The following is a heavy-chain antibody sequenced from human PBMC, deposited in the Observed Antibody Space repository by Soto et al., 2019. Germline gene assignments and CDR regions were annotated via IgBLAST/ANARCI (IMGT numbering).Heavy chain of an antibody. J-gene: IGHJ6*02. Sequence: SETLSLTSAVSGGSISSGGYSWSWIRQPPGKGLEWIGYIYHSGSTYYNPSLKSRVTISVDRSKNQFSLKLSSVTAADTAVYYCARGRRSCPRYYYGMDVWGQGTTVTVSS. CDR2: IYHSGST. V-gene: IGHV4-30-2*01. D-gene: IGHD1-26*01. CDR3: ARGRRSCPRYYYGMDV. CDR1: GGSISSGGYS.